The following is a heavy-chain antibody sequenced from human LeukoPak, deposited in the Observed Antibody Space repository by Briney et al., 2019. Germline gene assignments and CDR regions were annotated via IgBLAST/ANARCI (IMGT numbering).Heavy chain of an antibody. CDR1: GITLSNYG. D-gene: IGHD3-22*01. CDR2: ISGSGGST. Sequence: GGSLRLSCAVSGITLSNYGMSWLRQAPGKGLEWVAGISGSGGSTNYADSVKGRFTISRDNPKNTLYLQMNSLRPEDTAVYFCAKRGVVIRVILVGFHKEAYYFDSWGQGALVTVSS. J-gene: IGHJ4*02. V-gene: IGHV3-23*01. CDR3: AKRGVVIRVILVGFHKEAYYFDS.